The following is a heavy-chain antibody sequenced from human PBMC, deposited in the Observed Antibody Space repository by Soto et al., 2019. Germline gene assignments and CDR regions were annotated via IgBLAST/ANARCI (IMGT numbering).Heavy chain of an antibody. V-gene: IGHV4-39*01. D-gene: IGHD6-13*01. Sequence: SETLSLTCTVSGGSISSSSYYWGWIRQPPGKGLEWIGSIYYSGSTYYNPSLKSRVTISVDTSKNQFSLKLSSVTAADTAVYYCARHVLIAAAAFDYWGQGTLVTVSS. CDR3: ARHVLIAAAAFDY. CDR1: GGSISSSSYY. CDR2: IYYSGST. J-gene: IGHJ4*02.